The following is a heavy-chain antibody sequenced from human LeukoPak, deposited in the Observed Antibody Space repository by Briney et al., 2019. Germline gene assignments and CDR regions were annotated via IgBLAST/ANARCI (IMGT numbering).Heavy chain of an antibody. V-gene: IGHV3-7*01. CDR3: ARDLRFLEDY. CDR1: GFTFSTYW. Sequence: GGSLRLSCAASGFTFSTYWMTWVRQAPGKGLEWVGNIKGDGSERYYLDSVKGRFTISRDNAKNSLYLQMNSLRAEDTAVYYCARDLRFLEDYWGQGTLVTVSS. D-gene: IGHD3-3*01. J-gene: IGHJ4*02. CDR2: IKGDGSER.